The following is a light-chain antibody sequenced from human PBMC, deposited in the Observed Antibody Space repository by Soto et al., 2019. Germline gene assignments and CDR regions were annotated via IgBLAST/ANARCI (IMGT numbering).Light chain of an antibody. Sequence: EIVMTQSPATLSVSPGERATLSCRASQSVSSNLAWYQQKPGQAPRLLIYGASTRATGIPARSSGSGSGTEFTLTISSLQSEDFAVYYCQQYNNWPPGVTFGQGTKVEIK. CDR2: GAS. V-gene: IGKV3-15*01. CDR1: QSVSSN. CDR3: QQYNNWPPGVT. J-gene: IGKJ1*01.